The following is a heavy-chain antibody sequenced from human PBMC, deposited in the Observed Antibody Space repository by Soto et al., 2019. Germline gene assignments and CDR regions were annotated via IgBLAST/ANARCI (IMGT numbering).Heavy chain of an antibody. D-gene: IGHD2-2*01. CDR1: GGTFSSYT. Sequence: VKLVQSGAEVKKPGSSVKFSCKASGGTFSSYTISWVRQDPGQGLEWMGRIIPILGIANYAQKFQGRVTITADKSTSTSYIELSSLRSEDTAVYYCARDEVSSTRDWGQGTLVTVSS. J-gene: IGHJ4*02. CDR2: IIPILGIA. V-gene: IGHV1-69*08. CDR3: ARDEVSSTRD.